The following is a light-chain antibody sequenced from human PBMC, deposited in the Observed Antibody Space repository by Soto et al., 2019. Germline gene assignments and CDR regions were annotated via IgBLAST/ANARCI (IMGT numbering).Light chain of an antibody. J-gene: IGKJ2*01. CDR1: QTISTY. V-gene: IGKV1-39*01. CDR3: QQSDSTPYT. CDR2: DAS. Sequence: DIQMTQSPSSLSASVGARVPITCRASQTISTYLNWYQQKPGKAPRLLIYDASSLLSGVPSRFSGSGSGTDFTLTIASLQPEDFSTYYCQQSDSTPYTFGQGTKVDI.